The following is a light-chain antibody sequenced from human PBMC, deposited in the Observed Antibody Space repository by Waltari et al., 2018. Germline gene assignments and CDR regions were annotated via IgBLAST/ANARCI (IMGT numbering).Light chain of an antibody. V-gene: IGLV2-23*01. CDR1: SSDVGSYNL. CDR3: CSYAVGASYV. J-gene: IGLJ1*01. Sequence: QSALTQPASVSGSPGQSITISCTGTSSDVGSYNLVSWYQQHPGKAPKLLIYEGSNRPSGISHRCSGSKSGNTASLTISGLQAEDEADYYCCSYAVGASYVFGTGTKVTVL. CDR2: EGS.